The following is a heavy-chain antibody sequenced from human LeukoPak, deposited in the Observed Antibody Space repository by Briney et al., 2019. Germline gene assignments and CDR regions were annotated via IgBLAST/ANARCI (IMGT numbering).Heavy chain of an antibody. CDR3: AREPYGSGSYGTGWFDP. J-gene: IGHJ5*02. CDR2: IYYSGST. Sequence: PSETLSLTCTVSGGSISSYYWSWIRQPPGKGLEWIGYIYYSGSTNYNPSLKGRVTISVDTSKNQFSLKLSSVTAADTAVYYCAREPYGSGSYGTGWFDPWGQGTLVTVSS. V-gene: IGHV4-59*01. D-gene: IGHD3-10*01. CDR1: GGSISSYY.